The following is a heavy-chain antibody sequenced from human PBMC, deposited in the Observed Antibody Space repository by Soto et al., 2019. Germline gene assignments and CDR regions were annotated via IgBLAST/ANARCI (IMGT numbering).Heavy chain of an antibody. CDR3: ARGPTIAVFRGAASRVIWFDP. CDR1: GGSISCDGYS. Sequence: KPSETLSLTCVVSGGSISCDGYSWSWIRQPPGQGLEWIGYIYHTGSTSYNASLKSRVIISVDTSKNQFSLKLTSVTAADTAIYYCARGPTIAVFRGAASRVIWFDPWGQGALVTVSS. D-gene: IGHD3-22*01. CDR2: IYHTGST. V-gene: IGHV4-30-2*01. J-gene: IGHJ5*02.